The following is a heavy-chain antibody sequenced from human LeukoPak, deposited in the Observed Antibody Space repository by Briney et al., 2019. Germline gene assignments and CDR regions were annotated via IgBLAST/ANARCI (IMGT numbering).Heavy chain of an antibody. V-gene: IGHV3-11*06. CDR1: GFTFSDYY. CDR3: ARRTGDKRSAYDY. J-gene: IGHJ4*02. D-gene: IGHD7-27*01. CDR2: ISSSSSYT. Sequence: GGSLRLSCAASGFTFSDYYMSWIRQAPGKGLEWVSYISSSSSYTNYADSVKGRFTIFRDNAKNSLYLQMNSLRAEDTAVYYCARRTGDKRSAYDYWGQGTLVTVSS.